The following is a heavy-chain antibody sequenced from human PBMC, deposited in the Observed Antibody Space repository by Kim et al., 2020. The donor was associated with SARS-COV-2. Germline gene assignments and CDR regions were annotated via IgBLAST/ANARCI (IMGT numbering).Heavy chain of an antibody. Sequence: SVKVSCKASGGTFSSYAISWVRQAPGQGLEWMGGIIPIFGTANYAQKFQGRVTITADESTSTAYMELSSLRSEDTAVYYCARDLSYYYDSSGSPFDIWGQGTMVTVSS. CDR1: GGTFSSYA. CDR2: IIPIFGTA. V-gene: IGHV1-69*13. J-gene: IGHJ3*02. D-gene: IGHD3-22*01. CDR3: ARDLSYYYDSSGSPFDI.